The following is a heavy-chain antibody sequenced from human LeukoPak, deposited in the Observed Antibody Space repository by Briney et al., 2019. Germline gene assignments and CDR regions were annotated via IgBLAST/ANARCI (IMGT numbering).Heavy chain of an antibody. CDR2: IYYSGST. V-gene: IGHV4-59*01. Sequence: SETLSLTCTVSGGSISSYYWSWIRQPPGKGLEWIGYIYYSGSTNYNPSLKSRVTISVDTSKNQFSLKLSSVTAADTAVYYCARDARADKGYYYDSSGYDYWGQGTLVTVSS. CDR1: GGSISSYY. CDR3: ARDARADKGYYYDSSGYDY. D-gene: IGHD3-22*01. J-gene: IGHJ4*02.